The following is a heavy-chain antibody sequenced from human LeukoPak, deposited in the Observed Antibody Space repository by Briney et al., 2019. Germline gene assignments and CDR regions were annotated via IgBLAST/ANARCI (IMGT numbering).Heavy chain of an antibody. CDR2: IYSAGTT. CDR3: ARGLSSSLGAIDY. V-gene: IGHV3-66*01. Sequence: GRSLRLSCAPSGLSVSTNYMIWVRQAPGKGLEWVSVIYSAGTTYYADSVMGRFTISRDNSKNMLFLQMNNLRAEDTAVYYCARGLSSSLGAIDYWGQGTLVTVSS. D-gene: IGHD6-13*01. J-gene: IGHJ4*02. CDR1: GLSVSTNY.